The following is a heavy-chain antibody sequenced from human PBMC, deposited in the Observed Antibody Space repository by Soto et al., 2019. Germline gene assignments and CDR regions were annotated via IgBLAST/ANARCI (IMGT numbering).Heavy chain of an antibody. CDR1: GGSISSYY. V-gene: IGHV4-59*01. Sequence: SKTLSLTCTVSGGSISSYYWSWIRQPPGKGLEWIGYIYYSGSTNYNPSLKSRVTISVDTSKNQFSLKLSSVTAADTAVYYCARLVATIFDPWGQGTLVTVSS. CDR3: ARLVATIFDP. CDR2: IYYSGST. J-gene: IGHJ5*02. D-gene: IGHD5-12*01.